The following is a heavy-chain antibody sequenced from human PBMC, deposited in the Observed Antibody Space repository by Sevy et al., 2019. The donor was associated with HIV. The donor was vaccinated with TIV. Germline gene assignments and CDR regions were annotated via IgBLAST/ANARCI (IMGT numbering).Heavy chain of an antibody. Sequence: GGSLRLSCAASRFTFSSYSMNWVRQAPGKGLEWVSSITSSSSYIYYADSVKGRFTISRDNAKNSLYLQMNSLRAEDTAVYYCARARPDYVWGSYRYIFDYWGQGTLVTVSS. CDR1: RFTFSSYS. CDR2: ITSSSSYI. V-gene: IGHV3-21*01. D-gene: IGHD3-16*02. J-gene: IGHJ4*02. CDR3: ARARPDYVWGSYRYIFDY.